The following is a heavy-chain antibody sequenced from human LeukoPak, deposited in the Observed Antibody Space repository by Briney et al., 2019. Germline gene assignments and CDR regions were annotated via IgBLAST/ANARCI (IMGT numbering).Heavy chain of an antibody. CDR2: MNPNSGNT. Sequence: ASVKVSCKASGYTFTSYDINWVRQATGQGLEWMGWMNPNSGNTGYAQKFQGRVTMTRNTSISTAYMELSSLRSEDTAVYYCARCYDFWSGYHGLCNYWGQGTLVTVSS. D-gene: IGHD3-3*01. J-gene: IGHJ4*02. CDR1: GYTFTSYD. CDR3: ARCYDFWSGYHGLCNY. V-gene: IGHV1-8*01.